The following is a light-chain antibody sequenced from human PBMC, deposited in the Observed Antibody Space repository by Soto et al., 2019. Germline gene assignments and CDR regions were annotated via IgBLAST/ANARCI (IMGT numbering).Light chain of an antibody. CDR2: DAS. Sequence: DIQMTQSPSTLSASVGDSVIITCRASQSIGSWLAWYQQKPGKAPKLLIYDASSLESGFPSKLRGSGSGTEFTLTISSLQPDDFATYYCQQYNSYPYTFGQGTKVDIK. CDR1: QSIGSW. CDR3: QQYNSYPYT. J-gene: IGKJ2*01. V-gene: IGKV1-5*01.